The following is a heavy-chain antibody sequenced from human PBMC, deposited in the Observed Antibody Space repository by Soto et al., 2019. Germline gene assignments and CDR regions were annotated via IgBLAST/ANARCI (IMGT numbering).Heavy chain of an antibody. CDR3: ARDRGPSSGYYPYWFDP. CDR1: GGTFSSYA. CDR2: IIPIFGTA. V-gene: IGHV1-69*12. Sequence: QVQLVQSGAEVKKPGSSVKVSCKASGGTFSSYAITWVRQAPGQGLEWMGGIIPIFGTANDAQKFQGRVTITADESTSTAYTELSSLRSEDTAVYYCARDRGPSSGYYPYWFDPWGQGTLVTVSS. D-gene: IGHD3-22*01. J-gene: IGHJ5*02.